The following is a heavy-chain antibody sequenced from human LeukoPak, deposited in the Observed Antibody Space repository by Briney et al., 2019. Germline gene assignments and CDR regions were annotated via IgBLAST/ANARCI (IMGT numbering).Heavy chain of an antibody. D-gene: IGHD3-10*01. V-gene: IGHV1-69*13. Sequence: SVTVSCKSSGGTFSSYAISWVRQAPRQGVEWMGGIIPIFGTADYEQKFQGRVTITADESTSTAYMELSSLRSEDTAVYYCARQPGINVDYFDYWGQGTLVTVSS. CDR3: ARQPGINVDYFDY. CDR2: IIPIFGTA. CDR1: GGTFSSYA. J-gene: IGHJ4*02.